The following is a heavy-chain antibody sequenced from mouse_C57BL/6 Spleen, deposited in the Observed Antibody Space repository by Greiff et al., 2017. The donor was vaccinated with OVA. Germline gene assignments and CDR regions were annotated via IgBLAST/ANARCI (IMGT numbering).Heavy chain of an antibody. V-gene: IGHV1-82*01. CDR2: IYPGDGDT. J-gene: IGHJ2*01. D-gene: IGHD4-1*01. Sequence: VNVVESGPELVKPGASVKISCKAAGYAFSSSWMNWVKQRPGKGLEWIGRIYPGDGDTNYNGKFKGKATLTADKSSSTAYMQLSSLTSEDSAVYFCARSNWDGWGQGTTLTVSS. CDR3: ARSNWDG. CDR1: GYAFSSSW.